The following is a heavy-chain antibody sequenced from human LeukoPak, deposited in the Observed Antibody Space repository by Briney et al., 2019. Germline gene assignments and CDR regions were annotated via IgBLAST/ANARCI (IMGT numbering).Heavy chain of an antibody. Sequence: GASVKVSCKASGYTFTDYYMHWVRQAPEQGLEWMGWINPNSGGTNYAQKFQGRVTMTRDTSISTAYMELSRLRSDDTAVFYCAREEVIAAAGPTLDYWGQGALVTVSS. CDR1: GYTFTDYY. V-gene: IGHV1-2*02. CDR3: AREEVIAAAGPTLDY. D-gene: IGHD6-13*01. CDR2: INPNSGGT. J-gene: IGHJ4*02.